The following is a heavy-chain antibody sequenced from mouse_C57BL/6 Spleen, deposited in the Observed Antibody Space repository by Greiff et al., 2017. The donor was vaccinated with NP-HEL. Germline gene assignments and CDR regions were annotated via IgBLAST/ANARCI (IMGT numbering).Heavy chain of an antibody. CDR3: AIYYGSSYWYFDV. CDR1: GYAFSSSW. Sequence: VKVVESGPELVKPGASVKISCKASGYAFSSSWMNWVKQRPGKGLEWIGRIYPGDGDTNYNGKFKGKATLTADKSSSTAYMQLSSLTSEDSAVYFCAIYYGSSYWYFDVWGTGTTVTVSS. D-gene: IGHD1-1*01. CDR2: IYPGDGDT. V-gene: IGHV1-82*01. J-gene: IGHJ1*03.